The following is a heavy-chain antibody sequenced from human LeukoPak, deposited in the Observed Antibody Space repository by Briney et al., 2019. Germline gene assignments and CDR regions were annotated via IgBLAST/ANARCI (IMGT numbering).Heavy chain of an antibody. Sequence: PETLSLTCAVSGGSFRGYYWSWIRQTPGKGVEWVGEINHSGRTNSNTSPKSRVTISLDTSKNPFSLKLRSVTAADTAVYYCVRTYSSVLYRYFDYWGQGTLVTVSS. V-gene: IGHV4-34*01. J-gene: IGHJ4*02. CDR3: VRTYSSVLYRYFDY. CDR2: INHSGRT. D-gene: IGHD6-19*01. CDR1: GGSFRGYY.